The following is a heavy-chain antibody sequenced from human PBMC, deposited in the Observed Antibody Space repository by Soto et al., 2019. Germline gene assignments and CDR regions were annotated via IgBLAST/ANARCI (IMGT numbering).Heavy chain of an antibody. V-gene: IGHV4-4*02. CDR3: ARMSEGVVVVPAAMFDY. CDR2: IYHSGNT. D-gene: IGHD2-2*01. CDR1: GDSISSSIW. J-gene: IGHJ4*02. Sequence: PSETLSLTCTVFGDSISSSIWWSWVRQPPGKGLEWIGEIYHSGNTNYNPSLKSRVTISVDTSKNQFSLKLSSVTAADTAVYYCARMSEGVVVVPAAMFDYWGQGTLVTVSS.